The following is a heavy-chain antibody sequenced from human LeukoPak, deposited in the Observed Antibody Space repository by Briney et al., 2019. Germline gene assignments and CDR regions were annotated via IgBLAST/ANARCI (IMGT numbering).Heavy chain of an antibody. Sequence: ASVKVSCKASGYTFTGYYMHWVRQAPGQGLEWMGWINPNSGGTNYAQKLQGRVTMTTDTSTSTAYMELRSLRSDDTAVYYCARDRIVTGTNAFDIWGQGTMVTVSS. J-gene: IGHJ3*02. CDR3: ARDRIVTGTNAFDI. CDR1: GYTFTGYY. CDR2: INPNSGGT. D-gene: IGHD1-14*01. V-gene: IGHV1-2*02.